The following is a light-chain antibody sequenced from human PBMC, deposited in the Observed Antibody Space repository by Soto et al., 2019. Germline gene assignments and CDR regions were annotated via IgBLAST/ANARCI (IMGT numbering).Light chain of an antibody. CDR3: LQYWDYSWT. CDR1: QSISRW. Sequence: IQMTHFPSTLSASVVDRVTITCRASQSISRWLAWYQQKPGKAPNLLISDASILKSGVPSRFSGSGSGTEFRLTISSLQPEDSATYYCLQYWDYSWTFGQGTKVDIK. V-gene: IGKV1-5*01. J-gene: IGKJ1*01. CDR2: DAS.